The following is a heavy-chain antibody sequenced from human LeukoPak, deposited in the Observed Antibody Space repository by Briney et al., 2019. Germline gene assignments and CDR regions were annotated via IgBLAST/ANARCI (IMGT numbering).Heavy chain of an antibody. Sequence: SVKVSCKASGGTFSSYAISWVRQAPGQGLEWMGRIIPILGIANYAQKFQGRVTITADKSTNTAYMELSSLRSEDTAVYYCAREIPYYYGSGKRGSYWGQGTLVTVSS. J-gene: IGHJ4*02. V-gene: IGHV1-69*04. CDR1: GGTFSSYA. CDR3: AREIPYYYGSGKRGSY. D-gene: IGHD3-10*01. CDR2: IIPILGIA.